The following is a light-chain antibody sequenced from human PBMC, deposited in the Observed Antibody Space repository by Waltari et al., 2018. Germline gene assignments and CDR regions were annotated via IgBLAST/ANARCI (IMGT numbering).Light chain of an antibody. CDR2: DAS. CDR1: QDISNY. V-gene: IGKV1-33*01. J-gene: IGKJ3*01. CDR3: QQYDNLPFT. Sequence: DLQMTQSPSSLSASVGDRVTITCQARQDISNYLNWYQQKPGKAPKLLIYDASNLETGVPSRFSGSGSGTDFTFTISSLQPEDIATYYCQQYDNLPFTFGPGTKVDIK.